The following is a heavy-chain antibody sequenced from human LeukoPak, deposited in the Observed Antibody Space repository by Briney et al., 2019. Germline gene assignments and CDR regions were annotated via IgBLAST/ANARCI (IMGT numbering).Heavy chain of an antibody. CDR1: GFTFSK. D-gene: IGHD3-22*01. CDR2: ISDSGSTK. J-gene: IGHJ4*02. V-gene: IGHV3-48*03. Sequence: PGGSLRLSCAASGFTFSKMNWVRQAPGKGLEWVSYISDSGSTKYYADSVKGRFTISRDNAKNSMYLQMNSLRAEDTAVYYCVREGYYDSSGYLGVFDYWGQGTLVTVSS. CDR3: VREGYYDSSGYLGVFDY.